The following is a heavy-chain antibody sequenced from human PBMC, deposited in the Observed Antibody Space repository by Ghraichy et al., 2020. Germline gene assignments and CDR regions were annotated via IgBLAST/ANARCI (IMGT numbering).Heavy chain of an antibody. J-gene: IGHJ4*02. CDR2: IHSDSSSQ. V-gene: IGHV3-11*03. CDR3: ASTGRDGYRPLDY. Sequence: YIHSDSSSQNYADSVRGRFTVSRDNAANSLYLQMNSLRAEDTAVYYCASTGRDGYRPLDYWGQGTLVNV. D-gene: IGHD5-24*01.